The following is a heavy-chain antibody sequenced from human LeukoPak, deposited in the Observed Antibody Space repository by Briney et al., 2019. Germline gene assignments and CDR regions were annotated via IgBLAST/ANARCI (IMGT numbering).Heavy chain of an antibody. CDR3: AGDPTTVTKGLEI. CDR1: GGSFSSHN. V-gene: IGHV4-59*11. Sequence: PSETLSLTCTVSGGSFSSHNRSWIRQPPGKGLEWIGYISYIGSTTYNPSLKSRVTIAVDTSKNQFSLKLRSVTAADAAVYFCAGDPTTVTKGLEIWGQGTMVTASS. D-gene: IGHD4-17*01. J-gene: IGHJ3*02. CDR2: ISYIGST.